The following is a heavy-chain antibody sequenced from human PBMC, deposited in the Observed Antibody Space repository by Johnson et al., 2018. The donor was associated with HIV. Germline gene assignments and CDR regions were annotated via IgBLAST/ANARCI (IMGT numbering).Heavy chain of an antibody. V-gene: IGHV3-23*01. J-gene: IGHJ3*02. Sequence: EVLLLESGGGLVQPGGSLRLSCAASGFTFSSYAMSWVRQAPGKGLEWVSAISGSGGSTYYADSVKGRFTISRDNSKNTLYLQMNSLRAEDTAVYYCAKDNYDYDSSGYYPDAFDIWGQGTMVTVAS. CDR2: ISGSGGST. D-gene: IGHD3-22*01. CDR1: GFTFSSYA. CDR3: AKDNYDYDSSGYYPDAFDI.